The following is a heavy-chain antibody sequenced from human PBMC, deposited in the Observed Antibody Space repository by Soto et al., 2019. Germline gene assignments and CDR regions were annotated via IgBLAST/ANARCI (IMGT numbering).Heavy chain of an antibody. D-gene: IGHD6-19*01. Sequence: SETLSLTCTVSGGSISSSSYYWGWIRQPPGKGLEWIGSIYYSGSTYYNPSLKSRVTISVDTSKNQFSLKLSSVTAADTAVYYCASYVAVAATFDYWGQGTLVTVSS. CDR3: ASYVAVAATFDY. CDR1: GGSISSSSYY. CDR2: IYYSGST. V-gene: IGHV4-39*01. J-gene: IGHJ4*02.